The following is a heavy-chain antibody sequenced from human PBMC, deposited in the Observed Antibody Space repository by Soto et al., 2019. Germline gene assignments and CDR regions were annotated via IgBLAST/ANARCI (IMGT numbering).Heavy chain of an antibody. CDR1: GYTFTSYY. V-gene: IGHV1-46*01. Sequence: GASVKVSCKASGYTFTSYYMHWVRQAPGQGLEWMGIINPSGGSTSYAQKFQGRVTMTRDTSTSTVYMELSSLRSEDTAVYYCARGGYSGYDTPPDAFDIWGQGTMVTVS. D-gene: IGHD5-12*01. CDR2: INPSGGST. J-gene: IGHJ3*02. CDR3: ARGGYSGYDTPPDAFDI.